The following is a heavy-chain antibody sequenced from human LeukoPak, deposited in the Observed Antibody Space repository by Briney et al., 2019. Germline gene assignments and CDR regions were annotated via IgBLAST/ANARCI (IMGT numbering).Heavy chain of an antibody. Sequence: PSGGSLRLSCAASGFTFSSYGMHWVRQAPGKGLEWVAVIWYDGSNKYYADSVKGRFTISRDNSKNTLYLQMNSLRAEDTAVYYCAGDEASGNSGFDYWGQGTLVTVSS. V-gene: IGHV3-33*01. D-gene: IGHD3-3*01. CDR2: IWYDGSNK. CDR1: GFTFSSYG. CDR3: AGDEASGNSGFDY. J-gene: IGHJ4*02.